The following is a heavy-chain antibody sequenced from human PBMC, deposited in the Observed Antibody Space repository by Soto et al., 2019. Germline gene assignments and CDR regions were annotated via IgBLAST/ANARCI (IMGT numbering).Heavy chain of an antibody. J-gene: IGHJ3*01. V-gene: IGHV3-48*02. CDR1: GFTFSSYS. Sequence: GSLRLSCAASGFTFSSYSMNWVRQAPGKGLEWVSYISSSSSTIYYADSVKGRFTISRDNAKNSLYLQMNSLRDEDTAVYYCACLHKVLDAFYFWGQGTMVTVSS. D-gene: IGHD3-10*01. CDR2: ISSSSSTI. CDR3: ACLHKVLDAFYF.